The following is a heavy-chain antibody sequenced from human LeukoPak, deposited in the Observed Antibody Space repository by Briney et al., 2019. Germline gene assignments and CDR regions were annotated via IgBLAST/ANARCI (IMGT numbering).Heavy chain of an antibody. D-gene: IGHD6-13*01. CDR2: ISWNSGSI. CDR1: GFTFDDYA. CDR3: AKDLKRGSIAAAGTGAFDI. Sequence: PGGSLRLSCAASGFTFDDYAMHWVRQAPGKGLEWVSGISWNSGSIGYADSVKGRFTISRDNAKNTLYLQMNSLRAEDTAVYYCAKDLKRGSIAAAGTGAFDIWGQGTMVTVSS. V-gene: IGHV3-9*01. J-gene: IGHJ3*02.